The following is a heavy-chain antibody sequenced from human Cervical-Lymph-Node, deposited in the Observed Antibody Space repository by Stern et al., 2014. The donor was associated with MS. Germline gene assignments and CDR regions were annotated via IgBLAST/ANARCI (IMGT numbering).Heavy chain of an antibody. CDR1: GGSISSYY. CDR2: IYYSWST. Sequence: QVQLHESGPGLVKPSYTLSLTCTVSGGSISSYYWSWIPQPPGKGLEWTGYIYYSWSTNYNPSLKSRVTISVDTSKNQFSLKLSSVTAADTAVYYCARTLRRRPDAFDIWGQGTMVTVSS. D-gene: IGHD4-17*01. CDR3: ARTLRRRPDAFDI. J-gene: IGHJ3*02. V-gene: IGHV4-59*07.